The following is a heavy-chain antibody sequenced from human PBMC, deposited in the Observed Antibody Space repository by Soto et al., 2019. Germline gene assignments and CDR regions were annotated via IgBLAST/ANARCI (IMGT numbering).Heavy chain of an antibody. Sequence: GGSLRLSCAASGFTFDDYAMHWVRQAPGKGLEWVSGISWNSGSIGYADSVKGRFTISRDNAKNSLYLQMNSLRAEDTALYYCAKAGPTRLTVTGFDYWGQGTLVTVSS. J-gene: IGHJ4*02. V-gene: IGHV3-9*01. CDR3: AKAGPTRLTVTGFDY. CDR1: GFTFDDYA. CDR2: ISWNSGSI. D-gene: IGHD4-17*01.